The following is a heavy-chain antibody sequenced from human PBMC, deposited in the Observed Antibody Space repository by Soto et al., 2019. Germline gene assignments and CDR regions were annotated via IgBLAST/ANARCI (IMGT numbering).Heavy chain of an antibody. Sequence: TLSLTCAVYGGSFSGYYWSWIRQPPGKGLEWIGEINHSGSTNYNPSLKSRVTISVDTSKNQFSLKLSSVTAADTAVYYCARGLDIVVVPAAIAMTQNNWFDPWGQGTLVTVSS. CDR3: ARGLDIVVVPAAIAMTQNNWFDP. V-gene: IGHV4-34*01. J-gene: IGHJ5*02. CDR2: INHSGST. D-gene: IGHD2-2*02. CDR1: GGSFSGYY.